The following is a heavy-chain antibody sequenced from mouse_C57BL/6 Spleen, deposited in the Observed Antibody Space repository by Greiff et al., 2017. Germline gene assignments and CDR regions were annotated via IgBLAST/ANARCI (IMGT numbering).Heavy chain of an antibody. CDR1: GYTFTSYG. CDR3: ARELVYYGSGAD. V-gene: IGHV1-81*01. J-gene: IGHJ3*01. D-gene: IGHD1-1*01. Sequence: QVQLQQSGAELARPGASVKLSCKASGYTFTSYGISWVKQRTGQGLEWIGEIYPRSGNTYYNEKFKGKATLTAGKSSSTAYMELRSLTSEDSAVYFCARELVYYGSGADWGQGTLVTVSA. CDR2: IYPRSGNT.